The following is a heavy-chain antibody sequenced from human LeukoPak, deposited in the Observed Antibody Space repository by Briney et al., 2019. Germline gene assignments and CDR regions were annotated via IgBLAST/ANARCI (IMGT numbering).Heavy chain of an antibody. CDR1: GFTLSYYA. CDR3: ARGSYYYDSSVLMGFDY. CDR2: ISYDGSNK. V-gene: IGHV3-30-3*01. Sequence: PGRSLRLSCAASGFTLSYYAMHWVRQSPGKGLEWVAVISYDGSNKYYADSVKGRFTISRDNSKNTLYLQMNSLRTEDTALYYCARGSYYYDSSVLMGFDYWGQGTLVTVSS. D-gene: IGHD3-22*01. J-gene: IGHJ4*02.